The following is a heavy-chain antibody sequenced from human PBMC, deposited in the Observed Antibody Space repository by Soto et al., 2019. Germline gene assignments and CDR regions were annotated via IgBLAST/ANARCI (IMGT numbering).Heavy chain of an antibody. J-gene: IGHJ6*02. CDR3: AKYPSITFGGARERYYYGMDV. V-gene: IGHV3-23*01. CDR2: ISGSGGST. D-gene: IGHD3-16*01. CDR1: GFTFSSYA. Sequence: QSGGSLRLSCAASGFTFSSYAMSWVRQAPGMGLEWVSAISGSGGSTYYADSVKGRFTISGDNSKNTLYLQMNSLRAEDTAVYYCAKYPSITFGGARERYYYGMDVWGQGTTVTVSS.